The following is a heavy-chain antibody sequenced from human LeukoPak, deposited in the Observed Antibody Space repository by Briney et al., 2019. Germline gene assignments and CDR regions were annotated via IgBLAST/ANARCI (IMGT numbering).Heavy chain of an antibody. Sequence: GGSLRLSCAASGFTFSDYYMSWIRQAPGKGLEWVSYISSSGSTIYYADSVKGRFTISRDNAKNSLYLQMNSLRAEDTAVYYCARDPPDGYLYFDYWGQGTLVTVSS. CDR3: ARDPPDGYLYFDY. CDR2: ISSSGSTI. CDR1: GFTFSDYY. D-gene: IGHD5-18*01. V-gene: IGHV3-11*01. J-gene: IGHJ4*02.